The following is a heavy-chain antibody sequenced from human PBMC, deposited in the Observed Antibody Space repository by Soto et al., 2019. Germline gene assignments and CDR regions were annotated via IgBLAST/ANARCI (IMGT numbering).Heavy chain of an antibody. CDR3: GTANTPYAFDM. Sequence: VQLVESGGGLVQPGESLRLSCTASGLTFSISWMTWVRQAPGEGLEWVSNINPAGNVQHYADSVKERFTISRDNAMNSLFLQMSGLRVEDTAVYYCGTANTPYAFDMWGKGTMVTVSS. J-gene: IGHJ3*02. CDR1: GLTFSISW. V-gene: IGHV3-7*01. CDR2: INPAGNVQ.